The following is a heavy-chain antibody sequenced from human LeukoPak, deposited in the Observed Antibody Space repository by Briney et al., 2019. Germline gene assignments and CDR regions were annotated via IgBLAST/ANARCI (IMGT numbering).Heavy chain of an antibody. CDR3: ATLNYYVDAFDI. CDR1: GYTFISYD. D-gene: IGHD3-10*02. V-gene: IGHV1-8*03. J-gene: IGHJ3*02. Sequence: ASVKVSCKASGYTFISYDINWVRQATGQGLEWMGWMNPNSGNTGYAQKFQSRVTITRNTSISTAYMELSSLRSEDTAVYYCATLNYYVDAFDIWGQGTMVTVSS. CDR2: MNPNSGNT.